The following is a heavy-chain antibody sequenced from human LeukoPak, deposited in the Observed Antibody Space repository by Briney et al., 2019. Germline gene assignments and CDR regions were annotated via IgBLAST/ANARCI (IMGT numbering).Heavy chain of an antibody. CDR3: ARDAPGDAFDI. Sequence: PSQTLSLTCTVSGGSISSGGYYWSWIRQHPGKGLEWIGYIYYSGSTYYNPSLKSRVTISVDTSKNQFSLKLSSVTAADTAVHYCARDAPGDAFDIWGQGTMVTVSS. J-gene: IGHJ3*02. CDR2: IYYSGST. CDR1: GGSISSGGYY. V-gene: IGHV4-31*03.